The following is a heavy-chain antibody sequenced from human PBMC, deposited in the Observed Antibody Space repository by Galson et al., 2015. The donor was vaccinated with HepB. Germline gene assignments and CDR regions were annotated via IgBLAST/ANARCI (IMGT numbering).Heavy chain of an antibody. CDR1: GFTFSSYG. V-gene: IGHV3-30*18. CDR3: AKDRSSSSWYGAGGYYYYGMDV. CDR2: ISYDGSNK. J-gene: IGHJ6*02. Sequence: SLRLSCAASGFTFSSYGMHWVRQAPGKGLEWVAVISYDGSNKYYADSVKGRFTISRDNSKNTLYLQMNSLRAEDTAVYYCAKDRSSSSWYGAGGYYYYGMDVWGQGTTVTVSS. D-gene: IGHD6-13*01.